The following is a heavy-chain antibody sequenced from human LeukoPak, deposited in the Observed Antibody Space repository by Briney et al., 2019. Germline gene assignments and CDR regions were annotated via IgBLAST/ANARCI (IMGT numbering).Heavy chain of an antibody. Sequence: ASVIVSCKSSGYTFTGYYIYWFRQAPRQGLEWMGRINPNSGGTNYAQKFQGRVTMTRDTSISTAYMELSRLRSDDTAVYYCARGGVVVTYYYDSSGYYSWGQGTLVTVSS. D-gene: IGHD3-22*01. CDR1: GYTFTGYY. V-gene: IGHV1-2*06. CDR3: ARGGVVVTYYYDSSGYYS. J-gene: IGHJ4*02. CDR2: INPNSGGT.